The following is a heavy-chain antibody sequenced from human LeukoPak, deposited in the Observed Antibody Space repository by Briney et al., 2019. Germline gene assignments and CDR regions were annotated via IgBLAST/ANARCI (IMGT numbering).Heavy chain of an antibody. J-gene: IGHJ6*03. CDR3: AREGFTSSWLYYYYYMDV. CDR2: ISSDGGNK. CDR1: GFTFSTYG. V-gene: IGHV3-30*04. D-gene: IGHD6-13*01. Sequence: PGGSLRLSCAASGFTFSTYGVHWVRQAPGKGLEWVAVISSDGGNKYYADSVRGRFTISRDNSKNGLYLQMNSLRPEDTAIYYCAREGFTSSWLYYYYYMDVWGKGTTVTVSS.